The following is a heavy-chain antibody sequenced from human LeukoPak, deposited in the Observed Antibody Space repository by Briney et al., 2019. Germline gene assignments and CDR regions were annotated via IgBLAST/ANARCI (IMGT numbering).Heavy chain of an antibody. J-gene: IGHJ6*03. CDR1: GGTFSSYA. V-gene: IGHV1-69*05. D-gene: IGHD2-2*02. CDR2: IIPIFGTA. CDR3: ARGPDYTLTTFYYYYYMDV. Sequence: SVKVSCKASGGTFSSYAISWVRQAPGQGLEWMGGIIPIFGTASYAQKFQGRVTITTDESTSTAYMELSSLRSEDTAVCYCARGPDYTLTTFYYYYYMDVWGKGTTVTVSS.